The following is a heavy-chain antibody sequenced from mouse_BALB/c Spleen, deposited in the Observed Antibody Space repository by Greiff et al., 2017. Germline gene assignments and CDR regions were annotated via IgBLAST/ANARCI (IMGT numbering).Heavy chain of an antibody. CDR2: IDPANGNT. Sequence: EVHLVESGAELVKPGASVKLSCTASGFNIKDTYMHWVKQRPEQGLEWIGRIDPANGNTKYDPKFQGKATITADTSSNTAYLQLSSLTSEDTAVYYCARRGYGNYFDDWGQGTTLTVSS. CDR3: ARRGYGNYFDD. D-gene: IGHD3-1*01. J-gene: IGHJ2*01. CDR1: GFNIKDTY. V-gene: IGHV14-3*02.